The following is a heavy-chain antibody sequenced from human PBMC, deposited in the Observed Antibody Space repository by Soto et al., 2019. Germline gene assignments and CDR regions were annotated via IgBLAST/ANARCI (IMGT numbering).Heavy chain of an antibody. CDR3: VRDLQKRDGESLHGMDV. V-gene: IGHV3-30-3*01. J-gene: IGHJ6*02. Sequence: GGSLRLSCAASGFTFSSYAMHWVRQAPGKGLEWVAVISYDGSNKYYADSVKGRFTISRDNSKNTLYLQMNSLRAEDTAVYYCVRDLQKRDGESLHGMDVWGQGTTVTVSS. D-gene: IGHD3-10*01. CDR1: GFTFSSYA. CDR2: ISYDGSNK.